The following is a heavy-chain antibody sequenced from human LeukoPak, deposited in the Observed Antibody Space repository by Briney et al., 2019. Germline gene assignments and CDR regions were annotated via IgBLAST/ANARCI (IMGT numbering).Heavy chain of an antibody. CDR2: ISAYKGDT. CDR3: VRDVITVFSTSPWRGFNY. D-gene: IGHD6-6*01. Sequence: ASVKVSCKASGYTFSIYGISWVRQAPGQGLEWMGWISAYKGDTNYAQNFQGRVTMTTDTSTSTAYMELRSLRSDDTAVYYCVRDVITVFSTSPWRGFNYWGQGTLVIVSS. CDR1: GYTFSIYG. J-gene: IGHJ4*02. V-gene: IGHV1-18*01.